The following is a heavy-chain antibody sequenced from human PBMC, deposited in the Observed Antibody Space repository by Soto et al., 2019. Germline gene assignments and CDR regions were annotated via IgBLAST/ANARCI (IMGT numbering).Heavy chain of an antibody. V-gene: IGHV1-18*01. CDR2: ISAYNGNT. CDR3: ARDRAYGTVTTFDI. J-gene: IGHJ3*02. D-gene: IGHD4-17*01. CDR1: GYTFTSYG. Sequence: VKVSCKASGYTFTSYGISWVRQAPGQGLEWMGWISAYNGNTNYAQKLQGRVTMTTDTSTSTAYMELRSLRSDDTAVYYCARDRAYGTVTTFDIWGQGTMVTVSS.